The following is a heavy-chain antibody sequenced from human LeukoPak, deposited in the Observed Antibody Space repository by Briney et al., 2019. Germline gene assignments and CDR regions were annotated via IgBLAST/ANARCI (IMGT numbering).Heavy chain of an antibody. V-gene: IGHV3-23*01. Sequence: GGSLRLSCAASGFTFSSYAMSWVRQAPGKGLEWVSAISGSGGSTYYADSVKGRFTISRDNSKNTLYLQMNSLRAEDTAVYYCAKGLGCCSSTSCSLSDYWGQGTLVTVSS. J-gene: IGHJ4*02. CDR2: ISGSGGST. CDR3: AKGLGCCSSTSCSLSDY. D-gene: IGHD2-2*01. CDR1: GFTFSSYA.